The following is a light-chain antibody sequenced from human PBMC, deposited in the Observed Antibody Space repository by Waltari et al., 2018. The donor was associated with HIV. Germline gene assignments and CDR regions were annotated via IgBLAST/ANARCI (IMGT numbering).Light chain of an antibody. CDR1: QNVSTY. CDR2: DAS. CDR3: QQRSNWPRIT. Sequence: EIVLTQSPATLSLSPGERATLSCRASQNVSTYLAWYQQKSGQAPRLLIYDASKRPTGIPARFSGSGSETDFTLTISSLEPDDLAAYYCQQRSNWPRITFGQGTRLESK. V-gene: IGKV3-11*01. J-gene: IGKJ5*01.